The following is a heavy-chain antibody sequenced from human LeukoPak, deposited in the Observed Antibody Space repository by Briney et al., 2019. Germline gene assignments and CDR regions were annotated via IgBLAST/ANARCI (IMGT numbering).Heavy chain of an antibody. V-gene: IGHV3-30*04. J-gene: IGHJ4*02. CDR3: AKSGGTSSSGLGY. CDR1: GFTFSSYA. Sequence: GGSLRLSCAASGFTFSSYAMHWVRQAPGKGLEWVAVISYDGSNKYYADSVKGRFTISRDNSKNTLYLQMNSLRAEDTAVYYCAKSGGTSSSGLGYWGQGTLVTVSS. CDR2: ISYDGSNK. D-gene: IGHD6-19*01.